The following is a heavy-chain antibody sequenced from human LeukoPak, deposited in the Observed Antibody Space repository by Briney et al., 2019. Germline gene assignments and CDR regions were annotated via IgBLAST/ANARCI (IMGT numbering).Heavy chain of an antibody. Sequence: SETLSLTCTVSGGSISSRPYDWGWIRQTPGKGLEYIGSISSSGSTYSDASVQSRVTISVNASKNQYSPEQGSVTAAHTAVYYCARHLSQRDGTKRGFAYWGQGTLVTVSS. CDR3: ARHLSQRDGTKRGFAY. V-gene: IGHV4-39*01. CDR1: GGSISSRPYD. D-gene: IGHD5-24*01. CDR2: ISSSGST. J-gene: IGHJ4*02.